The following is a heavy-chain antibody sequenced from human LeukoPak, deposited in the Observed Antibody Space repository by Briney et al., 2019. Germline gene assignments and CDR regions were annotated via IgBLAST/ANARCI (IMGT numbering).Heavy chain of an antibody. CDR2: ISGSGGST. CDR3: AKVGVRGYSGYGPFDY. D-gene: IGHD5-12*01. CDR1: GFTFSSYA. J-gene: IGHJ4*02. Sequence: GGSLRLSCAASGFTFSSYAMSWVRQAPGKGLEWVSSISGSGGSTYYADSVKGRFTISRDNSKNTLYLQMNSLRAEDTAVYYCAKVGVRGYSGYGPFDYWGQGTLVTVSS. V-gene: IGHV3-23*01.